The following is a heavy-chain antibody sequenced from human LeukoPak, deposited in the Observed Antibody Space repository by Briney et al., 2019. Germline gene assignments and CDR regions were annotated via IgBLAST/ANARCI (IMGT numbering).Heavy chain of an antibody. CDR3: ARGYGSSSDYYMDV. Sequence: ASVKVSCKASGYTFTSYDINWVRQASGQGLEWMGWMNPNSGNTGYAQKFQGRVTMTRNTSISTACMELSSLRSEDTAVYYCARGYGSSSDYYMDVWGKGTTVTVSS. CDR1: GYTFTSYD. D-gene: IGHD6-13*01. V-gene: IGHV1-8*01. CDR2: MNPNSGNT. J-gene: IGHJ6*03.